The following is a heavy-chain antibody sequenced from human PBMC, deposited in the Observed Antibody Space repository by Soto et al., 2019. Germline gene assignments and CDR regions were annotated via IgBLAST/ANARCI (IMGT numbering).Heavy chain of an antibody. V-gene: IGHV3-23*01. CDR2: ISGSGGST. CDR1: GFTFSSYA. J-gene: IGHJ3*02. D-gene: IGHD3-10*01. CDR3: AKEEITMVRGVIISDAFDI. Sequence: GGSLRLSCAASGFTFSSYAMSWVRQAPGKGLEWVSAISGSGGSTYYADSVKGRFTISRDNSKNTLYLQMNSLRAEDTAVYYCAKEEITMVRGVIISDAFDIWGQGTMVTVSS.